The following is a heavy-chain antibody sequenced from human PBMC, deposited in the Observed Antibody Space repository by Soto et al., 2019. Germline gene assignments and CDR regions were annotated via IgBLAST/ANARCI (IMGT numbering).Heavy chain of an antibody. Sequence: GGSLRLSCAASGFTFSSYGMHWVRQAPGKGLEWVAVISYDGSNKYYADSVKGRFTISRDNSKNTLYPQMNSLRAEDTAVYYCAKAAAAGNGYWGQGTLVTVSS. D-gene: IGHD6-13*01. V-gene: IGHV3-30*18. CDR2: ISYDGSNK. J-gene: IGHJ4*02. CDR3: AKAAAAGNGY. CDR1: GFTFSSYG.